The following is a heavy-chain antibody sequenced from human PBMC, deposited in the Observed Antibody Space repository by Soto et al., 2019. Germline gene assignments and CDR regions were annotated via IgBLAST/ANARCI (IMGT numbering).Heavy chain of an antibody. CDR3: VRVPYRGFAY. Sequence: QVQLVQSGAEVKEPGASVKVSCQASGYTFTTYDINWVRQATGQGLEWMGWMNPKTGKAGYAQKFQGRVTMTRNTSTRTAYFGGSSLGSEVTAVFFCVRVPYRGFAYWSQGTLVTVSS. CDR1: GYTFTTYD. D-gene: IGHD5-12*01. J-gene: IGHJ4*02. CDR2: MNPKTGKA. V-gene: IGHV1-8*01.